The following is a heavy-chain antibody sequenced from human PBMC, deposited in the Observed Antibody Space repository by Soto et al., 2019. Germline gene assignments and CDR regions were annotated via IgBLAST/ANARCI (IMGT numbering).Heavy chain of an antibody. CDR2: INDRGSI. D-gene: IGHD3-9*01. CDR3: ARESHDILTGPPWVWYFDL. J-gene: IGHJ2*01. V-gene: IGHV4-34*01. Sequence: QVQLQQWGAGPLRPLETLSLTCGVSGGSFSGYYWAWIRQSPGKGLEWIGEINDRGSINYNLSLKSRVSISVDTSKNHYSLNLRSVTAADTAVYDCARESHDILTGPPWVWYFDLWGRGTLVTVSS. CDR1: GGSFSGYY.